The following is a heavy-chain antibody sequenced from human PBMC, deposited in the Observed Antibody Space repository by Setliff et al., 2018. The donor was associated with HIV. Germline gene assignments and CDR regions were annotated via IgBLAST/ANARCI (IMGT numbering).Heavy chain of an antibody. D-gene: IGHD6-13*01. CDR1: GGSISGYY. CDR3: ARGTKGSRWSVTRINWFDT. V-gene: IGHV4-34*01. CDR2: IDHSGST. Sequence: SETLSLTCSVSGGSISGYYWNWIRQSPDKGLEWIGEIDHSGSTNYNPSLRSRVIMSADTPKSQFSLNLTSLTAGDTAVYYCARGTKGSRWSVTRINWFDTWGQGTLVTVSS. J-gene: IGHJ5*02.